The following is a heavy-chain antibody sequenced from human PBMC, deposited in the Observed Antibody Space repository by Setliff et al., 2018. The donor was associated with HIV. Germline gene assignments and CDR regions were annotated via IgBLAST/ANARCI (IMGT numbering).Heavy chain of an antibody. CDR1: GFTVSSNY. J-gene: IGHJ2*01. CDR2: IYSGGTT. V-gene: IGHV3-66*01. Sequence: GGSLRLSCAASGFTVSSNYMNWVRQAPGKGLEWVSIIYSGGTTYYADSVKGRFTISRDNSKNTLYLQMNSLRVEDTAVYYCARGRGYCSGGSCYSQWYFDLWGRGTLVTVSS. D-gene: IGHD2-15*01. CDR3: ARGRGYCSGGSCYSQWYFDL.